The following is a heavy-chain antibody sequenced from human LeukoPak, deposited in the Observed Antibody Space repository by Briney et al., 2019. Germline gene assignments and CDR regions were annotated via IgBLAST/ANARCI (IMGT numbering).Heavy chain of an antibody. CDR3: ARAYSGSYYVGYYYYYMDV. CDR1: GGSISSGSYY. Sequence: PSETLSLTCTVSGGSISSGSYYWSWIRQPAGKGLEWIGRIYTSGSTNYNPSLKSRVTISVDTSKNQFSLKLSSVTAADTAVYYCARAYSGSYYVGYYYYYMDVWGKGTTVTVS. J-gene: IGHJ6*03. V-gene: IGHV4-61*02. CDR2: IYTSGST. D-gene: IGHD1-26*01.